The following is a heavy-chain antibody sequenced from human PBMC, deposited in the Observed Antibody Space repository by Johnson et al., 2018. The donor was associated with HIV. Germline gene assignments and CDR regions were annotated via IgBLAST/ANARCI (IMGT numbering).Heavy chain of an antibody. Sequence: QVQLVESGGGVVQPGRSLRLSCAASRFTFTSYAMHWVRQAPGKGLEWVAVISYDGSNKYYADSVKGRFTISRDNSKNTLYLQMNSLRAEDTAVYYCARVGRAAEGTGAFDIWGQGTMVTVSS. CDR3: ARVGRAAEGTGAFDI. J-gene: IGHJ3*02. CDR2: ISYDGSNK. V-gene: IGHV3-30*04. D-gene: IGHD3-10*01. CDR1: RFTFTSYA.